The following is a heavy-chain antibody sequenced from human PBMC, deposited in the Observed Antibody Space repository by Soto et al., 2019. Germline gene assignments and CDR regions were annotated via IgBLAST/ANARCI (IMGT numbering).Heavy chain of an antibody. CDR2: IYYSGST. Sequence: QVQLQESGPGLVKPSQTLSLTCTVSGGSISSGGYYWSWIRQHPGKGLEWIGYIYYSGSTYYNPSLKSRVTISVDTSKNQFSLKLSSVTAADTAVYYCAALYYYGSGSYYPETYYFDYWGQGTLVTVSS. CDR1: GGSISSGGYY. CDR3: AALYYYGSGSYYPETYYFDY. D-gene: IGHD3-10*01. V-gene: IGHV4-31*03. J-gene: IGHJ4*02.